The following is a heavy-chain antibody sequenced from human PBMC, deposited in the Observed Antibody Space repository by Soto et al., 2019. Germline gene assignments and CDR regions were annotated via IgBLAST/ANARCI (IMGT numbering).Heavy chain of an antibody. J-gene: IGHJ3*02. CDR1: GFNFQNYD. Sequence: GGSLRLSCAGSGFNFQNYDMSWVRQAPGKGLEWVSVIYSGGSTYYADSVKGRFTISRHNSKNTLYLQMNSLRAEDTAVYYCGRDGGVVPAATHHWFFDIWGKGKMVTVSS. V-gene: IGHV3-53*04. D-gene: IGHD2-2*01. CDR2: IYSGGST. CDR3: GRDGGVVPAATHHWFFDI.